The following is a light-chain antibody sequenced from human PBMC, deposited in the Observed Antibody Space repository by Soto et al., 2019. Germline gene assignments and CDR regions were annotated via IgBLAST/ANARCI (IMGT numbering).Light chain of an antibody. CDR1: QNINNY. Sequence: DIQMTQSPSSLSASVGDRVTITCQASQNINNYLNSYQPKPGRAPKLLIYDASNLEAGVPSRFRGSGSGTDFTFTISRLQPEDIATYYCQQYENLPTFGQGTRLEI. CDR3: QQYENLPT. J-gene: IGKJ5*01. CDR2: DAS. V-gene: IGKV1-33*01.